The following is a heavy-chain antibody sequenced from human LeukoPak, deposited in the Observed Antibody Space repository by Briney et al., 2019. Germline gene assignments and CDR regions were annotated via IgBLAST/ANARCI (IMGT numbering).Heavy chain of an antibody. Sequence: ASVKVSCKASGYTFTNSGLGWVRQAPGQGLEWMGWISPYNGNANYAQKVQGRVTMTTDSSTSPAYMELRSLRSDDTAVYYCARVFTIYYYASGTYSNYYFDYWGQGTLVTVSS. CDR3: ARVFTIYYYASGTYSNYYFDY. J-gene: IGHJ4*02. V-gene: IGHV1-18*01. CDR2: ISPYNGNA. CDR1: GYTFTNSG. D-gene: IGHD3-10*01.